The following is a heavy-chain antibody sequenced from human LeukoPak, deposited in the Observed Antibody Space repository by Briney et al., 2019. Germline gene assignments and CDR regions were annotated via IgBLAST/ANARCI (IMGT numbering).Heavy chain of an antibody. CDR1: GGSISSGGYS. D-gene: IGHD1-1*01. CDR2: IYHSGST. J-gene: IGHJ2*01. Sequence: PSETLSLTCAVSGGSISSGGYSWSWIRQPPGKGLEWIGYIYHSGSTYYNPSLKSRVTISVDRSKNQFSLKLSSVTAADTAVYCCARVPSGWYFDLWGRGTLVTVSS. CDR3: ARVPSGWYFDL. V-gene: IGHV4-30-2*01.